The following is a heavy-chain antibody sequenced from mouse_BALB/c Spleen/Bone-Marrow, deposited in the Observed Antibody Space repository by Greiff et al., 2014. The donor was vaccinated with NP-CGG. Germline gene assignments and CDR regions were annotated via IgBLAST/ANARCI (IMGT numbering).Heavy chain of an antibody. CDR2: INPYNGDT. CDR1: GYSFTDYF. D-gene: IGHD2-1*01. Sequence: EVQLQQSGPELVKPGASVKVSCKASGYSFTDYFMNWVKQSHGKSLEWIGRINPYNGDTFYNQKFKGKATLTVDKSSSTAHMELLSLTSEDSAVHYCGSYGNAYWGQGTLVTVSA. V-gene: IGHV1-37*01. J-gene: IGHJ3*01. CDR3: GSYGNAY.